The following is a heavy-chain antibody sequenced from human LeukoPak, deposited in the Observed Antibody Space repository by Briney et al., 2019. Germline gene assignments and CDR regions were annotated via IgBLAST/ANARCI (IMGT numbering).Heavy chain of an antibody. CDR2: IYPGDSDT. D-gene: IGHD3-10*01. CDR1: GYIFTSYW. J-gene: IGHJ4*02. CDR3: ARHPESGLGFDY. Sequence: GASLQISCQGSGYIFTSYWIGWVRQLPGKGLEWIGIIYPGDSDTRYSPSFQRQVTISADKSIRTAYLQWRSLKASDTAMYYCARHPESGLGFDYWGQGTLVTVSS. V-gene: IGHV5-51*01.